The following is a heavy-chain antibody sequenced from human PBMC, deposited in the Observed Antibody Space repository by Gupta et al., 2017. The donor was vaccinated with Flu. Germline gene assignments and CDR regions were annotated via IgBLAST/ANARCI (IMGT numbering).Heavy chain of an antibody. Sequence: SWLRQPPGEGLEWIGYTFASGTSAHYPSHKGRGTISENTSKNQFSLNLTSVTTADTASDYCARLRRHSESYFWFDSWGQGTLVTVS. CDR2: TFASGTS. J-gene: IGHJ5*01. CDR3: ARLRRHSESYFWFDS. V-gene: IGHV4-4*09. D-gene: IGHD1-26*01.